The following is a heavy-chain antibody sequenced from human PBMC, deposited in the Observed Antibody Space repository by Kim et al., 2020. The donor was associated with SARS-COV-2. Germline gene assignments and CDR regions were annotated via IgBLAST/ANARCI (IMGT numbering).Heavy chain of an antibody. Sequence: GGSLRLSCAASGFTFSSYGMHWVRQAPGKGLEWVAVISYDGSNKYYADSVKGRFTISRDNSKNTLYLQMNSLRAEDTAVYYCAKDQRIQLWPSNYYSMDVWGQGTTVTVSS. J-gene: IGHJ6*02. V-gene: IGHV3-30*18. D-gene: IGHD5-18*01. CDR2: ISYDGSNK. CDR1: GFTFSSYG. CDR3: AKDQRIQLWPSNYYSMDV.